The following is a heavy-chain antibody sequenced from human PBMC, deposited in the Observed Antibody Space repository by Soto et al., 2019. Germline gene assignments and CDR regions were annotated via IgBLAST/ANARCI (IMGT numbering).Heavy chain of an antibody. J-gene: IGHJ4*02. D-gene: IGHD3-10*01. CDR2: IYYSGST. Sequence: QVQLQESGPGLVKPSQTLSLTCTVSGGSISSGGYYWSWIRQHPGKGLEGIWYIYYSGSTYYNPSLKSRVTISVDTSKNQFSLKLSSVTAADTAVYYCASSRDDYGSGSQYYFDYWGQGTLVTVSS. V-gene: IGHV4-31*03. CDR3: ASSRDDYGSGSQYYFDY. CDR1: GGSISSGGYY.